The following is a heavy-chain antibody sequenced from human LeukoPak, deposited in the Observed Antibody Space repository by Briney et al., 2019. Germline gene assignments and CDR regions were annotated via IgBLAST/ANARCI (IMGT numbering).Heavy chain of an antibody. D-gene: IGHD3-3*01. V-gene: IGHV3-21*01. CDR1: GFTFSSHS. J-gene: IGHJ4*02. Sequence: GGSLRLSCAASGFTFSSHSMNWVRQAPGKGLEWVSSISSSSSYIYYADSVKGRFTISRDNAKNSLYLQMISLRAEDTAVYYCAREGSDFWSNYPDYRGQGTLVTVSA. CDR2: ISSSSSYI. CDR3: AREGSDFWSNYPDY.